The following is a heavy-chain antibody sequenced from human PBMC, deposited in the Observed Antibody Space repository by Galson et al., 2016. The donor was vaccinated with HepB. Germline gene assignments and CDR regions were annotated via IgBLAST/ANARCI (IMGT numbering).Heavy chain of an antibody. J-gene: IGHJ4*02. Sequence: SLRLSCAASGFTFVNAWMNWLRQAPGKGLEWVGRIKSKTDGEITDYAAPVKGRFTISRDDSKNALYLQMNSLRAEDTAVYYCGSGGLDRYVVDYWGQGTLVTVSS. CDR2: IKSKTDGEIT. CDR1: GFTFVNAW. V-gene: IGHV3-15*07. CDR3: GSGGLDRYVVDY. D-gene: IGHD1-1*01.